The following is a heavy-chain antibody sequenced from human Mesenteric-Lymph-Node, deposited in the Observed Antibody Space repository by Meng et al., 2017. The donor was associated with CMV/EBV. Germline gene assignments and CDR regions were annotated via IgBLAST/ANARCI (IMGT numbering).Heavy chain of an antibody. CDR2: ISSGGTSI. D-gene: IGHD3-3*01. J-gene: IGHJ6*02. V-gene: IGHV3-48*04. CDR3: AKALAYDFWSYYYYGMDV. Sequence: AASLTLSCAVSGLTLTTHSMNWARQAPGKGLEWLSYISSGGTSIFYADSVKGRFTISRDNAKNTLYLQMNSLRAEDTAVYYCAKALAYDFWSYYYYGMDVWGRGTTVTVSS. CDR1: GLTLTTHS.